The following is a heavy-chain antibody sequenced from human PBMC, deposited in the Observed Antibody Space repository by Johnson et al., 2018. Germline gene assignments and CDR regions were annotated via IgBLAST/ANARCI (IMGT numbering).Heavy chain of an antibody. J-gene: IGHJ3*02. D-gene: IGHD6-13*01. CDR3: ARGHRSSWFDAFDN. Sequence: VRLVESGGGVVESGRSLRLSCAASGFTFSSYGMHWVRQAPGKGLAWVAVIWYDGSNKYYADSVKGRFTISRDNAKNTLYLQMDSLRAEDTALYFCARGHRSSWFDAFDNWGQGTVVTVSS. V-gene: IGHV3-33*01. CDR2: IWYDGSNK. CDR1: GFTFSSYG.